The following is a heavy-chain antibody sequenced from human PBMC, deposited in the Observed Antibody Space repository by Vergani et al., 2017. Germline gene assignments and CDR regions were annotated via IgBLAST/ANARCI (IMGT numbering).Heavy chain of an antibody. Sequence: EVELVQSGPEMRKPGESLKISCKGSEYSFGNYWIGWVRQMPGKGLEWMGFIYPADSDTRYSPSFQGQVTISAVKSISTAFLQWDSLKASDTALYYCARHKSYTDSWGQGTLVTVSS. J-gene: IGHJ5*01. V-gene: IGHV5-51*01. CDR3: ARHKSYTDS. CDR1: EYSFGNYW. CDR2: IYPADSDT.